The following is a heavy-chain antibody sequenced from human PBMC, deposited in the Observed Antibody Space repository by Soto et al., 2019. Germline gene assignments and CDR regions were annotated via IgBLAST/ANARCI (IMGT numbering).Heavy chain of an antibody. V-gene: IGHV1-8*01. J-gene: IGHJ6*03. Sequence: ASVKVSCKASGYTFTSYDINWVRQATGQGLEWMGWMNPNSGNTGYAQKFQGRVTMTRNTSKSTAYMELSSLRSEDTAVYYCASGRGPDCSSTSCYREIHYYYYMDVWGKGTTVTVSS. CDR1: GYTFTSYD. CDR3: ASGRGPDCSSTSCYREIHYYYYMDV. CDR2: MNPNSGNT. D-gene: IGHD2-2*01.